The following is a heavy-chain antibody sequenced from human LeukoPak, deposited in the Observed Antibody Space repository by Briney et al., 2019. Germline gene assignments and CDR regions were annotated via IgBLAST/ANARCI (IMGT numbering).Heavy chain of an antibody. V-gene: IGHV3-23*01. CDR2: ISGSGGST. CDR3: AKWAYSRRWFDP. D-gene: IGHD3-16*01. CDR1: GFTFSSYA. Sequence: GGSLSLPCAASGFTFSSYAMSWVRQAPGKGLEWVSAISGSGGSTYYADSVKGRFTISRDNSKNTLYLQMNSLRAEDTAVYYCAKWAYSRRWFDPWGQGTLVTVSS. J-gene: IGHJ5*02.